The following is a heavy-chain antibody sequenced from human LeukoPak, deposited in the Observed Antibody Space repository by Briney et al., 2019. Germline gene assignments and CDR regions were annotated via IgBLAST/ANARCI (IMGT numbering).Heavy chain of an antibody. CDR3: TTGYGGNSVYALDI. CDR1: GFTFSNAW. V-gene: IGHV3-15*01. Sequence: PGGSLRLSCAASGFTFSNAWMSWVRQAPGKGLEWVGRIKRKTDGGTTDYAAPVKGRFTISRDDSKNTLYLQMNSLKPEDTAVYYCTTGYGGNSVYALDIWGPGTMVTVSS. J-gene: IGHJ3*02. D-gene: IGHD4-23*01. CDR2: IKRKTDGGTT.